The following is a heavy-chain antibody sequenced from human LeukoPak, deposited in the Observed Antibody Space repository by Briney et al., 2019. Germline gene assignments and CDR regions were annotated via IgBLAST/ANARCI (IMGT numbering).Heavy chain of an antibody. D-gene: IGHD3-3*01. V-gene: IGHV4-61*02. CDR3: ARDFWNGHPGY. CDR2: IFPSGNS. J-gene: IGHJ4*02. Sequence: PSQTLSLTCTVSGASITSGSYYWSWTRQPAGKGLEWIGRIFPSGNSNYNPSLKSRLTMSIDTSKNQFSLKLNSVTAADTAVYYCARDFWNGHPGYWGQGTLVPVSS. CDR1: GASITSGSYY.